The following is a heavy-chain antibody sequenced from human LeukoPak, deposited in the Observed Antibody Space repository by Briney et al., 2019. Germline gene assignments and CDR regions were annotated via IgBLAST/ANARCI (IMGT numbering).Heavy chain of an antibody. V-gene: IGHV3-74*01. CDR1: GFTFNTYA. J-gene: IGHJ4*02. D-gene: IGHD4-23*01. CDR2: IHSDGTTT. Sequence: GGSLRLSCSASGFTFNTYAMHWVRQAPGKGLVWVSRIHSDGTTTSYADSVKGRFTISRDNAKNTLYLQMNSLRAEDTAVYYCTRDHGYGGRFDFDYWGQGTLVTVSS. CDR3: TRDHGYGGRFDFDY.